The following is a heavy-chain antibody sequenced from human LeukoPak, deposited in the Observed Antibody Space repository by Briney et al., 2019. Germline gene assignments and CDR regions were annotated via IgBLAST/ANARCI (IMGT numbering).Heavy chain of an antibody. CDR2: IYYSGST. CDR3: ARSNWGGDYFDY. D-gene: IGHD7-27*01. J-gene: IGHJ4*02. V-gene: IGHV4-59*01. Sequence: SETLSLTCTVSGGSISSYYWSWIRQPPGKGLEWIGYIYYSGSTNYNPSLKSRVTISVDTSKNQFSLKLSSVTAADTAVYYCARSNWGGDYFDYWGQGTLVTVSS. CDR1: GGSISSYY.